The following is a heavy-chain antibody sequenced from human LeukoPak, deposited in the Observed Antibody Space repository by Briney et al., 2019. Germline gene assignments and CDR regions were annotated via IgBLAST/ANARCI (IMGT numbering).Heavy chain of an antibody. Sequence: GGSLRLSCAASGFTFSSYSMNWVRQAPGKGLVWVSRINSDGSSTNYADSVKGRFTISRDNAKNTLYLQMNSLRAEDTAVYYCARVRDTYYYDSSGYYLDFQHWGQGTLVTVSS. CDR2: INSDGSST. D-gene: IGHD3-22*01. J-gene: IGHJ1*01. CDR1: GFTFSSYS. CDR3: ARVRDTYYYDSSGYYLDFQH. V-gene: IGHV3-74*01.